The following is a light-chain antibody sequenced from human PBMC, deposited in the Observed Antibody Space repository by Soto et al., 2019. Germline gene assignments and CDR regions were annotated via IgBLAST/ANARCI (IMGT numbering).Light chain of an antibody. CDR2: DVL. CDR1: SSDVGASNY. CDR3: CSYAGGNSLV. J-gene: IGLJ2*01. V-gene: IGLV2-8*01. Sequence: QSALTQPPSASGSPGQSVTISCTGTSSDVGASNYVSWYQQHPGKAPKLMIYDVLKRPSGVPDRFSGSKSGNTASLTVSGLQTEDEADYYCCSYAGGNSLVFGGGTKLTVL.